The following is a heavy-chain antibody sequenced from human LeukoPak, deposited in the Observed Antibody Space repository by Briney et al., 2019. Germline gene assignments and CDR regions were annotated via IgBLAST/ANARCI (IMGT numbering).Heavy chain of an antibody. D-gene: IGHD2-21*01. J-gene: IGHJ4*02. CDR1: GFTFGSYA. CDR2: TSSSDSGT. Sequence: AGGSLRLSCAASGFTFGSYAMSWVRQAPGKGLEWVSATSSSDSGTYYADSVRGRFTISRDNSKNTLYLHMKSLRAEDAAVYYCAKAPVTSCRGAYCYPFDSWGQGTVVTVSS. V-gene: IGHV3-23*01. CDR3: AKAPVTSCRGAYCYPFDS.